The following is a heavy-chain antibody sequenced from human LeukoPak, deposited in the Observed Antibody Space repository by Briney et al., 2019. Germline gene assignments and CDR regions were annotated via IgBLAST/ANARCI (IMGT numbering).Heavy chain of an antibody. V-gene: IGHV4-39*01. J-gene: IGHJ5*02. CDR1: GGSISSSSYY. D-gene: IGHD6-25*01. CDR3: ARHSATENWFDP. Sequence: PSETLSLTCTVSGGSISSSSYYWGWIRQPPGKGLEGIGSIYYSGSTYYNPSLKSRVTISVDTSKNQFSLKLSSVAAPDTAVYYCARHSATENWFDPWGQGTLVTVSS. CDR2: IYYSGST.